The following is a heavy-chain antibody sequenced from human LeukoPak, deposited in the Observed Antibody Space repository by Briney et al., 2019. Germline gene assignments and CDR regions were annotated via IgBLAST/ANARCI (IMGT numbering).Heavy chain of an antibody. Sequence: GGSLRLSCAASGFNFSSHAMNWVRQAPGKGLEWVSAISISGSKTYYADSVKGRFTISRDNSKNTLYLQMSSLRAEDTAVYYCANEIRPNDYWGQGTQVTVSS. CDR3: ANEIRPNDY. CDR2: ISISGSKT. D-gene: IGHD4-17*01. V-gene: IGHV3-23*01. CDR1: GFNFSSHA. J-gene: IGHJ4*02.